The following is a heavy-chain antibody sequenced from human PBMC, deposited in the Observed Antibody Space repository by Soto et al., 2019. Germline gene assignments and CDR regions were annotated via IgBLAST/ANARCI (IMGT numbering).Heavy chain of an antibody. J-gene: IGHJ6*02. CDR2: INPNSGGT. CDR3: ARAPLIYRGDYYYGMDV. V-gene: IGHV1-2*04. Sequence: ASVKVSCKASGYTFTGYYMHWVRQAPGQGLEWMGWINPNSGGTNYAQKFQGWVTMTRDTSISTAYMELSRLRSDDTAVCYCARAPLIYRGDYYYGMDVWGQGTTVTVSS. CDR1: GYTFTGYY. D-gene: IGHD1-26*01.